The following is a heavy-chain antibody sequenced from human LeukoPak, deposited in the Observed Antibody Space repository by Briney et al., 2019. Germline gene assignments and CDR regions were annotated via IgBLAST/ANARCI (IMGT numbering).Heavy chain of an antibody. CDR1: GGPISSSSYY. Sequence: SETLSLTCTVSGGPISSSSYYWGWIRQPPGKGLEWIGSIYYSGSTYYNPSLKSRVTISVDTSKNQFSLRLSSVTAADTAVYYCARVTGYVMEDYFDYWGQGTLVTVSS. CDR3: ARVTGYVMEDYFDY. V-gene: IGHV4-39*07. CDR2: IYYSGST. D-gene: IGHD6-13*01. J-gene: IGHJ4*02.